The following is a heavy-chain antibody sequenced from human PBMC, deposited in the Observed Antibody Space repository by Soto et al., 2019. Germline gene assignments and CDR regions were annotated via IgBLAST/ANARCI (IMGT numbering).Heavy chain of an antibody. D-gene: IGHD3-10*01. CDR2: IYWDGDK. J-gene: IGHJ4*02. CDR3: VHAIKGSGSYYKGYFVDS. V-gene: IGHV2-5*02. Sequence: QITLEESGPTLLKPTQTLTLTCTFSGFTLNTSGVRVDWIRQPPGKALEWLALIYWDGDKRYSPSLKSRLTFTKDTSNTQVDLSLAYMDPADTATYYCVHAIKGSGSYYKGYFVDSWGQGTLVTVSS. CDR1: GFTLNTSGVR.